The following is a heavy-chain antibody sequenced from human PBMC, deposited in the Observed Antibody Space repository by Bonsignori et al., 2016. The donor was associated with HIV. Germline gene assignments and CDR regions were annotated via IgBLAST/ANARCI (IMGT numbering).Heavy chain of an antibody. CDR2: INHSGST. J-gene: IGHJ3*02. CDR1: GESFSDHK. D-gene: IGHD6-19*01. V-gene: IGHV4-34*01. Sequence: SETLSLTCDVYGESFSDHKWSWIRQPPGREMEWIGEINHSGSTTYNPSLKSRVTISGDISLRLRPVTAADTAVYYCAKVRQWLASGGEAFDIWGHGTMVTVSS. CDR3: AKVRQWLASGGEAFDI.